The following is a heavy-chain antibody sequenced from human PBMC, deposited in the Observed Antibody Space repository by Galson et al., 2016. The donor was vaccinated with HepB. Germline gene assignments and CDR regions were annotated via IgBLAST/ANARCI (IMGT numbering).Heavy chain of an antibody. CDR1: GFIFDNYA. Sequence: SLRLSCAVTGFIFDNYAMSWVRQRPGQGLEWASGISASGGETYYAVSVKGRFTISRDNSRKTVSLQMDSLTGDDTAIYYCAKGGKSDYWGQGTQVTVSA. CDR2: ISASGGET. J-gene: IGHJ4*02. D-gene: IGHD1-1*01. V-gene: IGHV3-23*01. CDR3: AKGGKSDY.